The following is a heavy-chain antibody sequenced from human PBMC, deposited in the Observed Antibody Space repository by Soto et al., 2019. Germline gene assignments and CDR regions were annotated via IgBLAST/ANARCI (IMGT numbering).Heavy chain of an antibody. J-gene: IGHJ4*02. V-gene: IGHV3-53*01. CDR3: ARSGYSYGPFDY. Sequence: EVQLVESGGGLIQPGGSLRLSCAASGFTVSSNYMSWVRQAPGQGLEWVSVIYSGGSTYYADSVKGRFTISRDKSKNTLYLQLNSLRAEDTAVYYCARSGYSYGPFDYWGQGTLVTVSS. CDR1: GFTVSSNY. D-gene: IGHD5-18*01. CDR2: IYSGGST.